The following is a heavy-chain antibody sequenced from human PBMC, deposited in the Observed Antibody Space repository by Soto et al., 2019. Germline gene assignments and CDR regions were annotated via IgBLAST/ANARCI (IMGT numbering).Heavy chain of an antibody. V-gene: IGHV3-30*18. D-gene: IGHD3-3*01. CDR3: AQGGFTIFGEGFDP. Sequence: QEQLVESGGGVVQPGSSLRLSCAASGFAFRSYGMHWVRQAPGKGLEWVALISHDGDKEYYADSVKGRFTISRDNSENTVFLRMNSLTADESAVYFCAQGGFTIFGEGFDPWGKGTRVTVSS. CDR1: GFAFRSYG. J-gene: IGHJ5*02. CDR2: ISHDGDKE.